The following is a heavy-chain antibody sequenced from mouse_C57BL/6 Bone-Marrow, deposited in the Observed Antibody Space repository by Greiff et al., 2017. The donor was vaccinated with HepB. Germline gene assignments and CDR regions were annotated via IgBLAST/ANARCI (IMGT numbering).Heavy chain of an antibody. CDR1: GYTFTSYW. CDR2: IHPNSGST. J-gene: IGHJ3*01. V-gene: IGHV1-64*01. Sequence: VQLQQPGAELVKPGASVKLSCKASGYTFTSYWMHWVKQRPGQGLEWIGMIHPNSGSTNYKEKFKSKATLTVDKSSSTAYMQLSSLTSEDSAVYYCARRYYGSRAWFAYWGQGTLVTVSA. D-gene: IGHD1-1*01. CDR3: ARRYYGSRAWFAY.